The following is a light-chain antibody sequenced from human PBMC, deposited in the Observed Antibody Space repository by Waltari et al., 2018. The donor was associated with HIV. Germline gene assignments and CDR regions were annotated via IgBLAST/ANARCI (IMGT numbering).Light chain of an antibody. CDR3: SSYTGSSTLWV. CDR2: EVS. CDR1: SSSVGRYQY. J-gene: IGLJ3*02. V-gene: IGLV2-14*01. Sequence: SALTQPASVSGSPGQSITISCPGTSSSVGRYQYVSWYQQHPGKAPKLIVYEVSNRPSGVSNRFSGSKSGNTASLTISGLQAEDEADYYCSSYTGSSTLWVFGGGTKLTVL.